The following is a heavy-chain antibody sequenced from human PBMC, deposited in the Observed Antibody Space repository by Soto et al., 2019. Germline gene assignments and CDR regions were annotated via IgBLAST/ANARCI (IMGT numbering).Heavy chain of an antibody. CDR3: ASERIAVAGKPYYYYGMDV. J-gene: IGHJ6*02. Sequence: SVKVSCKASGGTFSSYAISCVRQAPGQGLEWMGGIIPIFGTANYAQKFQGRVTITADKSTSTAYMGLSSLRSEDTAVYYCASERIAVAGKPYYYYGMDVWGQGTTVTVSS. CDR2: IIPIFGTA. V-gene: IGHV1-69*06. CDR1: GGTFSSYA. D-gene: IGHD6-19*01.